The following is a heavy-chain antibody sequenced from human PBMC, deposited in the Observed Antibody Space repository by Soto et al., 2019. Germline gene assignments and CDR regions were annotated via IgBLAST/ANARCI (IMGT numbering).Heavy chain of an antibody. V-gene: IGHV3-23*01. CDR1: GFTFSVYA. J-gene: IGHJ4*02. Sequence: GGSLRLSSTSAGFTFSVYAMSWVRQDPGKGLEWVSSISGSGGGTYYADSVKGRFTFSRDNSKNTLYLQMNSLRAEDTAVYYCAKFGMATTKRSPPYYIDYWGQGALVPVSS. D-gene: IGHD1-1*01. CDR2: ISGSGGGT. CDR3: AKFGMATTKRSPPYYIDY.